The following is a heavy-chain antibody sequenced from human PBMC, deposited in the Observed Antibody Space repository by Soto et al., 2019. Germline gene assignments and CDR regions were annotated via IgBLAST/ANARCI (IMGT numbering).Heavy chain of an antibody. CDR2: ISGSGGST. D-gene: IGHD4-17*01. V-gene: IGHV3-23*01. Sequence: GGSLRLSCAASGFTFSSYAMSWVRQAPGKGLEWVSAISGSGGSTYYADSVKGRFTISRDNSKNTLYLQMNSLRAEDTAVYYCEKDRDGDYVRSFDPWRQGTLVTVSS. CDR1: GFTFSSYA. J-gene: IGHJ5*02. CDR3: EKDRDGDYVRSFDP.